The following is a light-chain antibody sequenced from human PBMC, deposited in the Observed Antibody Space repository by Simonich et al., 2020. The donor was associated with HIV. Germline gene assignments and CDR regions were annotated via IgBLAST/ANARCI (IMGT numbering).Light chain of an antibody. CDR1: SSDVGGYKF. V-gene: IGLV2-14*03. Sequence: QSALTQPASVSGSPGQSITISCTGTSSDVGGYKFVSWYQLHPGRAPKLILYDVNTRPSVVSNRFSGSKSGNTASLTISGLQAEDEADYYCSSYTSSTTLVLFGGGTKLTVL. J-gene: IGLJ2*01. CDR3: SSYTSSTTLVL. CDR2: DVN.